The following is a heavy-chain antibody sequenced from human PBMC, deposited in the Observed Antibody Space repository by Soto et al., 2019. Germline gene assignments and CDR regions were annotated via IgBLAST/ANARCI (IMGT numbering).Heavy chain of an antibody. Sequence: SVKCACKAXGYKFINHYIHWVRQAPGVGLEWMGIINPNGGGTDYAQKFQGRVTMTTDTYASTVHMELSSLRSEDTAVYFCARDSSASATSYSFDYWGQGTLVTVSS. CDR1: GYKFINHY. J-gene: IGHJ4*02. CDR3: ARDSSASATSYSFDY. D-gene: IGHD3-10*01. V-gene: IGHV1-46*01. CDR2: INPNGGGT.